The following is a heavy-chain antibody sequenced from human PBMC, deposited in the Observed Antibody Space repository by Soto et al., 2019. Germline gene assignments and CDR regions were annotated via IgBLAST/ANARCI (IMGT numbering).Heavy chain of an antibody. CDR3: AGRDCSGTNCYYLDYYYMDV. CDR1: GGSFSSYY. D-gene: IGHD2-2*01. CDR2: IYYSGST. J-gene: IGHJ6*03. V-gene: IGHV4-59*08. Sequence: QVQLQESDPGLVRPSETLSLTCTVSGGSFSSYYWTWIRQSPGKGLEWIGYIYYSGSTDYNPSLRGLLAISIDTSKNQFSLRLNSMTAADTAVYYCAGRDCSGTNCYYLDYYYMDVWGKGTTVTVSS.